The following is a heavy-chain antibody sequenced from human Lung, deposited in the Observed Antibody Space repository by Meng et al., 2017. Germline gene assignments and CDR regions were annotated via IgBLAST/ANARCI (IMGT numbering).Heavy chain of an antibody. V-gene: IGHV1-18*01. CDR3: AVMGLYGDYDNWYFDL. D-gene: IGHD4-17*01. CDR2: ISTYNGNT. J-gene: IGHJ2*01. Sequence: QVQLVQSGAEVKKPGASVKVSCKAFGYTFIRYGISWVRQAPGQGLEWMGWISTYNGNTNYAQKFQGRVTMTTDTSTSTAYMELRSLRSDDTAVYYCAVMGLYGDYDNWYFDLWGRGTLVTVSS. CDR1: GYTFIRYG.